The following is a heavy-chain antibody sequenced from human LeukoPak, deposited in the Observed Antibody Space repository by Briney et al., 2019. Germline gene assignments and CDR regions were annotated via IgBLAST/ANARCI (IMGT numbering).Heavy chain of an antibody. V-gene: IGHV3-53*01. CDR3: ARGSSYYGSGSYGFDY. Sequence: GGSLRLSCAASGFTFDDYAMHWVRQAPGKGLEWVSVIYSGGSAYYADSVKGRFTISRDNSKNTLYLQMNSLRAEDTAVYYCARGSSYYGSGSYGFDYWGQGTLVTVSS. CDR2: IYSGGSA. J-gene: IGHJ4*02. CDR1: GFTFDDYA. D-gene: IGHD3-10*01.